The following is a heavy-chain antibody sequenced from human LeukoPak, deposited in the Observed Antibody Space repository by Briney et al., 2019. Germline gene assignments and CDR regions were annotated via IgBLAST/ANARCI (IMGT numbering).Heavy chain of an antibody. Sequence: ASVKVSCKASGYTFTSYGISWVRQAPGQGLEWMGWINPNSGGTNYAQKFQGRVTMTRDTSISTAYMELSRLRSDDTAVYYCARDPNIVVVVAGNWFDPWGQGTLVTVSS. J-gene: IGHJ5*02. V-gene: IGHV1-2*02. D-gene: IGHD2-15*01. CDR2: INPNSGGT. CDR1: GYTFTSYG. CDR3: ARDPNIVVVVAGNWFDP.